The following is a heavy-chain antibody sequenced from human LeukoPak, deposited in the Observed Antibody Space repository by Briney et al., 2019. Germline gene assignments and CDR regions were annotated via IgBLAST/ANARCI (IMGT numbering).Heavy chain of an antibody. CDR2: ISPSGGT. D-gene: IGHD3-10*01. CDR1: GYTFTGYY. CDR3: ARDHYYSSGSPSFDY. V-gene: IGHV1-2*02. Sequence: ASVKVSCTASGYTFTGYYMHWVRQAPGQGLEWMGWISPSGGTDYAQKFQGRVTMTRDTSIATAYMELDSLRSDDTAVYYCARDHYYSSGSPSFDYWGQGNLVTVSS. J-gene: IGHJ4*02.